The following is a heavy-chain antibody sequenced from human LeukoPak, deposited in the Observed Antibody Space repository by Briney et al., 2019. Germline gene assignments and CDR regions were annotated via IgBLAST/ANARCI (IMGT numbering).Heavy chain of an antibody. V-gene: IGHV3-23*01. Sequence: GGSLRLSCAASGFTFSSSAMSWVRQAPGKGLEWVSAISNNGGYTYYADSVQGRFTISRDNSKSTLCLQMNSLRAEDTAVYYCARDQVGATFDYWGQGTLVTVSS. CDR3: ARDQVGATFDY. D-gene: IGHD1-26*01. J-gene: IGHJ4*02. CDR2: ISNNGGYT. CDR1: GFTFSSSA.